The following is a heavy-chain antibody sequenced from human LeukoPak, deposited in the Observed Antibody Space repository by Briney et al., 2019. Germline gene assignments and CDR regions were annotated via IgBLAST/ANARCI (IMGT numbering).Heavy chain of an antibody. V-gene: IGHV3-48*03. Sequence: PGGSLRLSCAASGFTFSSYEMNWVRRAPGKGLEWVSHTSSGGSTIYYADSVKGRFTISRDNAKKSLYLQMNSLRAEDTAVYYCARGEGYQLLDAFDIWGQGTMVTVSS. CDR2: TSSGGSTI. CDR1: GFTFSSYE. CDR3: ARGEGYQLLDAFDI. J-gene: IGHJ3*02. D-gene: IGHD2-2*01.